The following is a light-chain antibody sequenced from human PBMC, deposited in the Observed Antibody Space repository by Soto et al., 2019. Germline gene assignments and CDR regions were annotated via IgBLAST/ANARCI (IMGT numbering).Light chain of an antibody. CDR3: QQSYSSPPT. CDR2: AAS. CDR1: QCFRNS. J-gene: IGKJ1*01. V-gene: IGKV1-39*01. Sequence: DIHLTQSPSSMSASVGDRVTITCRTSQCFRNSLNRYQQKPGQAPKLLIFAASSLQSGVPSRFRGSRAGPDFTLTISSLQPEDFATYYCQQSYSSPPTFGQGTKVDI.